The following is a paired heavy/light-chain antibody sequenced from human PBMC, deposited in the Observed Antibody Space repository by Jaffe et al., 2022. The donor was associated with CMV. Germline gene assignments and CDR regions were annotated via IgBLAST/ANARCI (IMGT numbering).Heavy chain of an antibody. Sequence: EVRLVQSGGGLVQPGGSLRLSCAASGFTFSSYSMNWVRQAPGKGLEWVSCIDSSSNTIYYADSVKGRFTISRDNAKNSLYLQMNSLRDEDTAVYYCARGGPTIRGSSWYSWFDPWGQGTLVTVSS. V-gene: IGHV3-48*02. J-gene: IGHJ5*02. CDR2: IDSSSNTI. CDR1: GFTFSSYS. D-gene: IGHD6-13*01. CDR3: ARGGPTIRGSSWYSWFDP.
Light chain of an antibody. CDR3: QQYGGSSWT. Sequence: EIVLTQSPGTLSLSPGERATLSCRASQSISSSYLAWYQQKPGQAPRLLIYGASRRATGIPDRFSGSGSGTDFTLTISRLEPEDFAVYYCQQYGGSSWTFGQGTKVEIK. J-gene: IGKJ1*01. V-gene: IGKV3-20*01. CDR1: QSISSSY. CDR2: GAS.